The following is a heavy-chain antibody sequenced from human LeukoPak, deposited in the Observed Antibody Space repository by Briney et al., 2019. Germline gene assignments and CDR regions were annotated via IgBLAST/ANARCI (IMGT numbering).Heavy chain of an antibody. V-gene: IGHV1-2*02. CDR2: INPNSGGT. J-gene: IGHJ4*02. D-gene: IGHD3-10*01. CDR3: ARVLSLLWFGDALDY. CDR1: GYTFTGYY. Sequence: ASVKVSCKASGYTFTGYYMHWVRQAPGQGLGWMGWINPNSGGTNYAQKFQGRVTMTRDTSISTAYMELSRLRSDDTAVYCCARVLSLLWFGDALDYWGQGTLVTVSS.